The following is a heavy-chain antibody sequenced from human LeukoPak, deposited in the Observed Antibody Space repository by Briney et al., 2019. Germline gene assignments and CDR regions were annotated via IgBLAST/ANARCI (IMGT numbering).Heavy chain of an antibody. D-gene: IGHD2-2*01. V-gene: IGHV4-30-4*01. CDR3: ARVAPYCSSTSCTDAFDI. J-gene: IGHJ3*02. Sequence: SETLSLTCSVSGGSISTADYYWTWIRQSPGKGLEWIGYIYYSGSTYYNPSLKSRLTISVDTSKNQFSLKLNSVTVADTAVYYCARVAPYCSSTSCTDAFDIWGQGTMVTVSS. CDR2: IYYSGST. CDR1: GGSISTADYY.